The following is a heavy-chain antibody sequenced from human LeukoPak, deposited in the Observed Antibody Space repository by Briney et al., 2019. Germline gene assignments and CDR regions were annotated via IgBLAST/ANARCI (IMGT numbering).Heavy chain of an antibody. CDR3: ARDHYDSSGYDYYYYGMDV. CDR2: ISAYNGNT. Sequence: ASVKVSCKASGYTFTSYGISWVRQAPGQGLEWMGWISAYNGNTNYAQKLQGRVTMTTDTSTSTAYMELSRLRSDDTAVYYCARDHYDSSGYDYYYYGMDVWGQGTTVTVSS. D-gene: IGHD3-22*01. CDR1: GYTFTSYG. J-gene: IGHJ6*02. V-gene: IGHV1-18*01.